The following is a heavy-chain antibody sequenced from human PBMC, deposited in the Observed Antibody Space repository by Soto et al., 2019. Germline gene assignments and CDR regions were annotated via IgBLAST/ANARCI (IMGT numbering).Heavy chain of an antibody. Sequence: SETLSLTCAVYGGSFSGYYWSWIRQPPGKGLEWIGEINHSGSTNYNPSLKSRVTISVDTSKNQFSLKLSSVTAADTAVYYCARVRRLVVPAAMFHKFNWLDPWGQAILV. CDR3: ARVRRLVVPAAMFHKFNWLDP. CDR2: INHSGST. D-gene: IGHD2-2*01. J-gene: IGHJ5*02. CDR1: GGSFSGYY. V-gene: IGHV4-34*01.